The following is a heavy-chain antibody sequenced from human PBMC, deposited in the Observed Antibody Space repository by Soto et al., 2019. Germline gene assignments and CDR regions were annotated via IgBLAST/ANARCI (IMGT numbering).Heavy chain of an antibody. CDR3: ARSAWGGSSIYYYGMDV. V-gene: IGHV4-30-2*01. CDR1: GGSISSGGYS. J-gene: IGHJ6*02. CDR2: IYHSGST. D-gene: IGHD6-13*01. Sequence: SETLSLTCAVSGGSISSGGYSWSWIRQPPWKGLEWIGYIYHSGSTYYNPSPKSRVTISVDRSKNQFSLKLSSVTAADTAVYYCARSAWGGSSIYYYGMDVWGQGXTVTVYS.